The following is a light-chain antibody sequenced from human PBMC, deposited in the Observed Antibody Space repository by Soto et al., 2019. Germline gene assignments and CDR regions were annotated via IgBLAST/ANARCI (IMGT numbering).Light chain of an antibody. V-gene: IGLV2-8*01. CDR1: SSDVGGYNY. CDR2: EVN. CDR3: SSYAVTNIFV. Sequence: QSVLTQPPSASGSPGQSVTISCTGTSSDVGGYNYVSWYQHHPGNAPKLMIYEVNKRTSGVPDRFSGSKSGNTASLTVSGLQAEDEADYYCSSYAVTNIFVFGTGTKVTVL. J-gene: IGLJ1*01.